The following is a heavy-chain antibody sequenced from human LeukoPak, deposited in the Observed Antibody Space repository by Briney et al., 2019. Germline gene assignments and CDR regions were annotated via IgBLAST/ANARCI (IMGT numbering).Heavy chain of an antibody. V-gene: IGHV3-7*03. D-gene: IGHD6-13*01. J-gene: IGHJ4*02. CDR2: IKQDGSGK. CDR3: ARLQPGIAAAGTLDY. Sequence: GSLRLSCAASGFTFSSYWMSWVRQAPGKGLEWVANIKQDGSGKYYVDSVKGRFTISRDNAKNSLYLQMNSLRAEDTAVYYCARLQPGIAAAGTLDYWGQGTLVTVSS. CDR1: GFTFSSYW.